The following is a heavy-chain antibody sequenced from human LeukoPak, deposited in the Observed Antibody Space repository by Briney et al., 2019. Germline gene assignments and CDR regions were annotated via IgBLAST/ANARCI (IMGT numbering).Heavy chain of an antibody. Sequence: PSETLSLTCTVSGGSISSSSYYWGWIRQPPGKGLEWIGYIYYSGSTNYNPSLKSRVTISVDTSKNQFSLKLSSVTAADTAVYYCARGGIVATTFDYWGQGTLVTVSS. D-gene: IGHD5-12*01. J-gene: IGHJ4*02. V-gene: IGHV4-61*05. CDR3: ARGGIVATTFDY. CDR1: GGSISSSSYY. CDR2: IYYSGST.